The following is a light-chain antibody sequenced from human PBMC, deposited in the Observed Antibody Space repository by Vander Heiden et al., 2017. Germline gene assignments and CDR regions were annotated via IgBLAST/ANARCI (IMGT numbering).Light chain of an antibody. V-gene: IGKV4-1*01. CDR3: QQYYSTPFT. J-gene: IGKJ3*01. Sequence: DIVMTPSPDSLAVSLGERATINCKSSQSVLYSSNNKNYLAWYQQKPGQPPKLLIYWASTRESGVPDRFSGGGTGTDFTLTISSLQAEDVALYYCQQYYSTPFTFGPGTKVDIK. CDR2: WAS. CDR1: QSVLYSSNNKNY.